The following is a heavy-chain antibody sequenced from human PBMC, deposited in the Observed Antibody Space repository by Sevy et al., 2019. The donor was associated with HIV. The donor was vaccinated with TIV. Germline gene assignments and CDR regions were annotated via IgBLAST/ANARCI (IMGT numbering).Heavy chain of an antibody. Sequence: SETLSLTCAVYGGSFSGYYWSWIRQPPGKGLEWIGEINHSGSTNYNPSLKSRVTISVDTSKNQFSLKLSSVTAADTAVYYCARKPIFEVVIKGYYFDYWGQGTLVTVSS. CDR3: ARKPIFEVVIKGYYFDY. D-gene: IGHD3-3*01. V-gene: IGHV4-34*01. CDR2: INHSGST. CDR1: GGSFSGYY. J-gene: IGHJ4*02.